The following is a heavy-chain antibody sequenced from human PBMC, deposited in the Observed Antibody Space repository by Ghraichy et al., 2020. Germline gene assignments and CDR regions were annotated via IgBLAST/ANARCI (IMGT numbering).Heavy chain of an antibody. J-gene: IGHJ6*02. V-gene: IGHV4-59*01. CDR2: IYYSGST. D-gene: IGHD3-10*01. CDR1: GGSISSNY. CDR3: AEGSESYYFGMDV. Sequence: SETLSLTCPVSGGSISSNYWSWIRQPPGKGLEWIGFIYYSGSTNYTPSLKSRVTISVDTSKNQFSLKLSSVTAADTAVYYCAEGSESYYFGMDVWGQGTTVTVSS.